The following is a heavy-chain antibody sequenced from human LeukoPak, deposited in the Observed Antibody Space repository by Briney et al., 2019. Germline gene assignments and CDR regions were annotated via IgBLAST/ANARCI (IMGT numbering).Heavy chain of an antibody. D-gene: IGHD2-15*01. Sequence: SETLSLTCAVYGGSFSGYYWSWIRQPPGKGLEWIGEINHSGSTNYNPSLKSRVTISVDTSKNQFSLKLSSVTAADTAVYYCATSCTGGSCYGAFDIWGQGTMVTVSS. V-gene: IGHV4-34*01. CDR1: GGSFSGYY. CDR2: INHSGST. CDR3: ATSCTGGSCYGAFDI. J-gene: IGHJ3*02.